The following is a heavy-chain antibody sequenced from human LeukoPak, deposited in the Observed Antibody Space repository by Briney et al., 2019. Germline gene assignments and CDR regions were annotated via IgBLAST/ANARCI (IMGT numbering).Heavy chain of an antibody. V-gene: IGHV3-11*04. CDR3: AREGCSGGSCYYNCYYMDV. CDR2: ISSSGSTI. J-gene: IGHJ6*03. D-gene: IGHD2-15*01. Sequence: GGSLRLSCAASGFTFSDYYMSWIRQAPGKGLEWVSYISSSGSTIYYADSVKGRFTISRDNAKNSLYLQMNSLRAEDTAVYYCAREGCSGGSCYYNCYYMDVWGKGTTVTVSS. CDR1: GFTFSDYY.